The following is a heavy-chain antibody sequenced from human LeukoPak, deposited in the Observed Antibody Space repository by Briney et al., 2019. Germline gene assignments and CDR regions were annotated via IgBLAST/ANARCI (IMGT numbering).Heavy chain of an antibody. CDR2: IYYSGST. Sequence: SETLSLTCTVSGGSISGYYWTWIRQPPGKGLELIGYIYYSGSTNYNPSLKSRVTISLDTSKSQFSLKLSSVTAADTAVYYCARSHGGYWGQGTLVTVSS. J-gene: IGHJ4*02. CDR1: GGSISGYY. V-gene: IGHV4-59*08. CDR3: ARSHGGY. D-gene: IGHD3-10*01.